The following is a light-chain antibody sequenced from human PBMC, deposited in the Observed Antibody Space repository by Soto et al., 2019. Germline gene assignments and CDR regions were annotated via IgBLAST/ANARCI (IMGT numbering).Light chain of an antibody. V-gene: IGLV2-14*01. CDR1: SSDVGIYNY. CDR3: FSYTTSSTYV. J-gene: IGLJ1*01. CDR2: GVT. Sequence: QSVLTQPASVSGSPGQSITISCTGTSSDVGIYNYVSWYQQEPGKAPKLLIYGVTSRPSGVSDRFSGSKSGNTASLTISGLQAEDESDYYCFSYTTSSTYVFGNGTKVTVL.